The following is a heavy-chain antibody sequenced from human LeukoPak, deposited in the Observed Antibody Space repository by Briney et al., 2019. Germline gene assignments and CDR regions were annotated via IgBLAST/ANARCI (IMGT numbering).Heavy chain of an antibody. D-gene: IGHD3-10*02. CDR2: IYYSGST. CDR3: ASSVRGVAGLWDGFDP. V-gene: IGHV4-59*01. CDR1: GGSISSYY. J-gene: IGHJ5*02. Sequence: PSETLSLTCTVSGGSISSYYWSWIRQPPGKGLEWIGYIYYSGSTNYNPSLRSRVTISVDTSKNQFSLKLSSVTAADTAVYYRASSVRGVAGLWDGFDPWGQGTLVTVSS.